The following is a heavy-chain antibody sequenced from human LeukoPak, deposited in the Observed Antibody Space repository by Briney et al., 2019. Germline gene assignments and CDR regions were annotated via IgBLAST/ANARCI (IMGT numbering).Heavy chain of an antibody. V-gene: IGHV1-18*01. D-gene: IGHD5-18*01. J-gene: IGHJ4*02. CDR3: ARDLGEDTTMIFFDF. CDR1: GYTFTDFG. Sequence: ASVKVSCKASGYTFTDFGISWVRQAPGQGLEWMGWSSAYSGNRRYAQNVQGRVTMTVDTSTDTAYMELRSLRSDDTAMYYCARDLGEDTTMIFFDFWGQGTLVTVSS. CDR2: SSAYSGNR.